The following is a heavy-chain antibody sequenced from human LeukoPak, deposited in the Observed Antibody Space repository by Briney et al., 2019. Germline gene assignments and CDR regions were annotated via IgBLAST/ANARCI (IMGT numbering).Heavy chain of an antibody. D-gene: IGHD3-10*01. Sequence: ASVKVSCKASGYTFTSYGISWVRQAPGQGLEWMGWISAYNGNTNYAQKLQGRVTMTTDTSTSTAYMELRSLRSDDTAVYYCARGRLSWFGEFDPIDYWGQGTLVTVSS. CDR1: GYTFTSYG. CDR2: ISAYNGNT. J-gene: IGHJ4*02. V-gene: IGHV1-18*01. CDR3: ARGRLSWFGEFDPIDY.